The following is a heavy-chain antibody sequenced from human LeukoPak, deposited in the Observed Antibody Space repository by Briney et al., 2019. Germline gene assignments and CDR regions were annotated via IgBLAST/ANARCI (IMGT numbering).Heavy chain of an antibody. J-gene: IGHJ6*03. D-gene: IGHD6-19*01. V-gene: IGHV3-21*01. Sequence: GGSLRLSCAASGFIFTRYSMNWVRQAPGKGLEGVSSISASSTYIFYGDSVKGRFTLSRDNATSSLYLQMNCLRADDTAVYYCARIAVSSLGAYYMDVWGKGTTVTVSS. CDR3: ARIAVSSLGAYYMDV. CDR2: ISASSTYI. CDR1: GFIFTRYS.